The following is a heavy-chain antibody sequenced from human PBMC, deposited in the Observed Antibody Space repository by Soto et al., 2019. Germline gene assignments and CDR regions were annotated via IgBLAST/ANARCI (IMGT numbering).Heavy chain of an antibody. Sequence: ASVKVSCKASGYTFTSYAMHWVRQAPGQRLEWMGWINAGNGNTKYSQKFQGRVTITRDTSASTAYMELSSLRSEDTAVYYCARFSQFYDILTGFDYWGQGTLVTAPQ. CDR3: ARFSQFYDILTGFDY. V-gene: IGHV1-3*01. D-gene: IGHD3-9*01. J-gene: IGHJ4*02. CDR2: INAGNGNT. CDR1: GYTFTSYA.